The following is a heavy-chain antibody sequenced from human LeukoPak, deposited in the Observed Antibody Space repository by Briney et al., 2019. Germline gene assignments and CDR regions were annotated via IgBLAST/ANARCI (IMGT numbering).Heavy chain of an antibody. D-gene: IGHD6-13*01. CDR1: GFTFSSYG. J-gene: IGHJ4*02. CDR3: ARGLPAAAAADY. Sequence: GGSLRLSCAASGFTFSSYGMHWVRQAPGKGLEWVAVISYDGSNKYYADSVKGRFTISRDNAKDSLYLQMNSLRVEDTAVYYCARGLPAAAAADYWGQGTLVTVSS. CDR2: ISYDGSNK. V-gene: IGHV3-30*03.